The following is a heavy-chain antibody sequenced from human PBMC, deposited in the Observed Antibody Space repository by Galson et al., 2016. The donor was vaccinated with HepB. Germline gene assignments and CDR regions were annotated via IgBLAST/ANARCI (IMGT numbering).Heavy chain of an antibody. Sequence: ETLSLTCTVSGGSISSYYWSWIRQPPGKGLEWIGYINYSGSTNYNPSLKSRVTISVDTPKNHFSLKLSSLTAADTAVYYCARVRNYYDSSGYKHYFDYWGQGTLVTVSS. CDR3: ARVRNYYDSSGYKHYFDY. D-gene: IGHD3-22*01. CDR2: INYSGST. J-gene: IGHJ4*02. CDR1: GGSISSYY. V-gene: IGHV4-59*01.